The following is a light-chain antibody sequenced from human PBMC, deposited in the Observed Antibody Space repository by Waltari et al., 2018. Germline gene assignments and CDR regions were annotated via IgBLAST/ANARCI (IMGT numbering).Light chain of an antibody. CDR1: NIGSPS. J-gene: IGLJ3*02. CDR2: DDS. Sequence: SFVLTQPPSVSVAPGQTASILYAGKNIGSPSVHWYQQRPGQAPVLVVYDDSDRPSGIPERFSGSNSGNTATLTISGVEAGDEADYYCQVWDSDTDNRVFGGGTKVTVL. CDR3: QVWDSDTDNRV. V-gene: IGLV3-21*02.